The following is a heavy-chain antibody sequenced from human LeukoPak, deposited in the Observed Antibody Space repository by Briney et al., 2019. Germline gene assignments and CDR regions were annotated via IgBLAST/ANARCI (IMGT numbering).Heavy chain of an antibody. CDR1: GFTFSSYA. CDR3: AKQMVRGVRYYYYMDV. V-gene: IGHV3-23*01. D-gene: IGHD3-10*01. Sequence: PGGSLRLSCAASGFTFSSYAMSWVRQAPGKGLEWVSAISGSGGSTYYADSVKGRFTISRDNSKNTLYLQMNSLSAEDTAVYYCAKQMVRGVRYYYYMDVWGKGTTVTVSS. J-gene: IGHJ6*03. CDR2: ISGSGGST.